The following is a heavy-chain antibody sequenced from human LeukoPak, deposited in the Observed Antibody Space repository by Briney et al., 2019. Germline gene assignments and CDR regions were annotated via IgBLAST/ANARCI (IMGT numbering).Heavy chain of an antibody. J-gene: IGHJ4*02. CDR1: GFTFSSYG. D-gene: IGHD3-9*01. CDR2: IWYDGSNK. V-gene: IGHV3-33*01. Sequence: GGSLRLSCAASGFTFSSYGMHWVRQAPGKGLEWVAVIWYDGSNKYYADSVKGRFTISRDNSKNTLYLQMNSLRAEDTAVYYCAVGPLRYFEWTPIDYWGQGTLVTVSS. CDR3: AVGPLRYFEWTPIDY.